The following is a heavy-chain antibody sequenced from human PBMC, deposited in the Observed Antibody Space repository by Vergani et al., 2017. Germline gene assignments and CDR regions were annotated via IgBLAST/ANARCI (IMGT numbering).Heavy chain of an antibody. D-gene: IGHD3-10*01. CDR1: GFTFSSHA. Sequence: QVQLVESGGGIVQPGTSLRLSCVASGFTFSSHAIHWVRRAPGKGLEWVAVISTDGTKKFYGDSVKGRFTISRDNSKKTLDLQMNSLRTEDTAIYYCAKQYFVSGNYLFDYWGQGTLVTVSS. CDR2: ISTDGTKK. V-gene: IGHV3-30*18. CDR3: AKQYFVSGNYLFDY. J-gene: IGHJ4*02.